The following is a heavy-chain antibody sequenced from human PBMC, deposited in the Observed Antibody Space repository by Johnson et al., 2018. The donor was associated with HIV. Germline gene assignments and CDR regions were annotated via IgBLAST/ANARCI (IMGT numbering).Heavy chain of an antibody. CDR3: PRLPVVVGVAGRPHGFDV. J-gene: IGHJ3*01. D-gene: IGHD2-15*01. Sequence: VQLVESGGGLIQPGGSLRLSCAASGFTVSSNYMNWVRQAPGKGLEWVSVIYNGGSTYYADSVKGRFTISRDNSKNTLYLQMNSLRAEDTAVYYCPRLPVVVGVAGRPHGFDVWGQGTMVTVSS. CDR2: IYNGGST. CDR1: GFTVSSNY. V-gene: IGHV3-53*01.